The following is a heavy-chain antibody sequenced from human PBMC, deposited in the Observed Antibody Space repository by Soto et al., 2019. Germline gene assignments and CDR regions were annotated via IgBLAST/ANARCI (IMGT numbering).Heavy chain of an antibody. CDR2: ISGSGGST. CDR1: GLTFSSYA. V-gene: IGHV3-23*01. D-gene: IGHD6-13*01. Sequence: GGSLRLSCAASGLTFSSYAMSWVRQAPGKGLEWVSAISGSGGSTYYADSVKGRFTISRDNSKNTLYLQMNSLRAEDTAVYYCAKDWGRLAAAGSFGFDYWGQGTLVTVSS. CDR3: AKDWGRLAAAGSFGFDY. J-gene: IGHJ4*02.